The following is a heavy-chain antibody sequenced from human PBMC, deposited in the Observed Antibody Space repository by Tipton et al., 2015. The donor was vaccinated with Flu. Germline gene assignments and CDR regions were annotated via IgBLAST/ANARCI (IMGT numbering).Heavy chain of an antibody. V-gene: IGHV4-59*01. CDR1: GGSISNYY. Sequence: TLSLTCTVSGGSISNYYWSWIRQSPGKGLEWVGYIYYNGTTNYNPSLKSRVTMSVDTSKNQFSLRVTSVTAADTAFYYCARGPYYDVLTSLGTGMAVRGMDVWGPGTTVTVSS. CDR2: IYYNGTT. D-gene: IGHD3-9*01. CDR3: ARGPYYDVLTSLGTGMAVRGMDV. J-gene: IGHJ6*02.